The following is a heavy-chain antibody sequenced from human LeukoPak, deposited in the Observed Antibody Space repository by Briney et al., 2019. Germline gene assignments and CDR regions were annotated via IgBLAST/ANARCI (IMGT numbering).Heavy chain of an antibody. CDR1: GFTFSNYG. Sequence: GGSLRLSCAASGFTFSNYGMSWVRQAPGKGLEWVSSITGNALNTYHADFIKGRFTISRDDSKNTLYLHLSSLRVEDTAVYYCAKLQDFYDNSGYSYFDNWGQGTLVTVSS. CDR2: ITGNALNT. D-gene: IGHD3-22*01. J-gene: IGHJ4*02. CDR3: AKLQDFYDNSGYSYFDN. V-gene: IGHV3-23*01.